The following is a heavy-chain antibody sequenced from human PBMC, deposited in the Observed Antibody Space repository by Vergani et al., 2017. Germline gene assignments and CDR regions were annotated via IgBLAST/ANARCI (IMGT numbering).Heavy chain of an antibody. CDR1: GYTFTSYG. Sequence: QVQLVQSGAEVKKPGASVKVSCKASGYTFTSYGISWVRQAPGQVLEWMGWISAYNGNTNYAQKLQGRVTMTTDTSTSTAYMELRSLRSDDTAVYYCARCPHYDFWSGSRYYFDYWGQGTLVTVSS. CDR3: ARCPHYDFWSGSRYYFDY. D-gene: IGHD3-3*01. J-gene: IGHJ4*02. V-gene: IGHV1-18*01. CDR2: ISAYNGNT.